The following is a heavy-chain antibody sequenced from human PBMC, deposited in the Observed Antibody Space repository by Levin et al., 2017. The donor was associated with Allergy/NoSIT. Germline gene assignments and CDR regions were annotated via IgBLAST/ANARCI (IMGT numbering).Heavy chain of an antibody. J-gene: IGHJ3*02. V-gene: IGHV4-59*01. CDR3: ARDGRGTGTDDAFDI. Sequence: NPSETLSLTCTVSGGSINNYYWIWIRQPPGKGLEWIGYVYSSGSTNYNPSLKSRVTMSIDTSKNQFSLNLTSVTAADTALYYCARDGRGTGTDDAFDIWGQGTMVTVSS. CDR1: GGSINNYY. D-gene: IGHD1/OR15-1a*01. CDR2: VYSSGST.